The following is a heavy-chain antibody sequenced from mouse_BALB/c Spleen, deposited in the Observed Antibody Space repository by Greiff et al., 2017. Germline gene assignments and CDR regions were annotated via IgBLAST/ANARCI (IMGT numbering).Heavy chain of an antibody. CDR1: GYTFTDYE. J-gene: IGHJ3*01. V-gene: IGHV1-15*01. CDR3: TGWGDGNYSWFAY. D-gene: IGHD2-1*01. CDR2: IDPETGGT. Sequence: QVQLQQSGAELVRPGASVTLSCKASGYTFTDYEMHWVKQTPVHGLEWIGAIDPETGGTAYNQKFKGKATLTADKSSSTAYMELRSLTSEDSAVYYCTGWGDGNYSWFAYWGQGTLVTVSA.